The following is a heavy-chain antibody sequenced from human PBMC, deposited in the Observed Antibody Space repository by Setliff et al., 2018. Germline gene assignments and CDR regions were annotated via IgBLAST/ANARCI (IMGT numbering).Heavy chain of an antibody. J-gene: IGHJ5*02. CDR1: GASFSDYY. CDR2: INHSGST. D-gene: IGHD6-6*01. Sequence: SDTLSLTCTVYGASFSDYYWGWIRQPPGKGLEWIAEINHSGSTNYNPSLKSRVTISVDTSKNQFSLKLSSVTAADTAVFYCARGYAARVGFGNWFDPWGQGTLVTVSS. CDR3: ARGYAARVGFGNWFDP. V-gene: IGHV4-34*01.